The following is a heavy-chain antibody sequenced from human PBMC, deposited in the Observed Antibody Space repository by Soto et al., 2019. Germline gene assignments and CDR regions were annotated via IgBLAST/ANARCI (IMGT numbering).Heavy chain of an antibody. CDR1: AFTFSSYA. Sequence: QVQLVESGGGVVQPGRSLRLSCAASAFTFSSYAMHWVRQAPGKGLEWVAVISYDGSNKYYADSVKGRFTISRDNSKNTLYLQMNSLRAEDTAVYYCARSSITPDVWGQGTTVTVSS. V-gene: IGHV3-30-3*01. CDR2: ISYDGSNK. D-gene: IGHD3-10*01. CDR3: ARSSITPDV. J-gene: IGHJ6*02.